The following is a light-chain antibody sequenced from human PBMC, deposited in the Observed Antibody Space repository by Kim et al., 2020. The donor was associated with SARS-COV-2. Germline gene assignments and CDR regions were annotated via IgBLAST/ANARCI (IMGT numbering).Light chain of an antibody. V-gene: IGKV3D-15*01. J-gene: IGKJ4*01. CDR3: QQYDSWLS. Sequence: FVSPGESATLSCRASQTVGSKLAWYQQTPGQPPRLLIYDASTRATGIPAKFSGTGSGTDFTLIISSLQSEDSAVYYCQQYDSWLSFGGGTKVEIK. CDR2: DAS. CDR1: QTVGSK.